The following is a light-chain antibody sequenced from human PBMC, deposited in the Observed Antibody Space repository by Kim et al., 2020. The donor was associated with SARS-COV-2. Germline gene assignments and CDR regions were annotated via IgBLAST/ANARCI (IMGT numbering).Light chain of an antibody. CDR3: SAWDDSLSAVV. V-gene: IGLV1-44*01. J-gene: IGLJ2*01. CDR2: SNN. Sequence: QSVLTQPPSTSGTPGQRVTISCSGSTSNIGSNSVNWYQQLPGSAPKLLIYSNNQRPSGVPDRFSGSKSGTSASLAISGLQSEDEADYYCSAWDDSLSAVVFGGGTQLTVL. CDR1: TSNIGSNS.